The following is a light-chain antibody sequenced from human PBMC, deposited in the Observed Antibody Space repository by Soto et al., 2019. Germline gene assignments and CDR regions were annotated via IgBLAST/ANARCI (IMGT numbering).Light chain of an antibody. V-gene: IGLV2-14*01. CDR2: DVS. J-gene: IGLJ1*01. CDR1: SSDVGGYNY. Sequence: QSALTQPASVSGSPGQSITISCTGTSSDVGGYNYVSWYQQHPGKAPKLMIYDVSNRPSGVSNRFSGSKSGNTASLTISGLQAEDEADYYCSSYTCSSTLLYVFGTGTKLTVL. CDR3: SSYTCSSTLLYV.